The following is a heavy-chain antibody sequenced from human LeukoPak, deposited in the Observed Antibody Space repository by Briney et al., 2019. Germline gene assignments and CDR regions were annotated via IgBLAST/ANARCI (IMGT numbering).Heavy chain of an antibody. J-gene: IGHJ4*02. Sequence: SETLSLTCTVSAGSISSSSYYWGWIRQPPGKGLEWIGSIYYSGSTYYNPSLKSRVTISVDTSKNQFSLKLRSVTAADTAVYYCARVSDWNDLDYWGQGTLVTVSS. CDR3: ARVSDWNDLDY. V-gene: IGHV4-39*07. CDR2: IYYSGST. D-gene: IGHD1-1*01. CDR1: AGSISSSSYY.